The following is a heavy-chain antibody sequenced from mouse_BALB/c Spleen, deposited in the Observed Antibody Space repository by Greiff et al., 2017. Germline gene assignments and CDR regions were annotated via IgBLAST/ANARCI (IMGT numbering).Heavy chain of an antibody. V-gene: IGHV1S127*01. Sequence: QVQLQQSGPQLVRPGASVKISCKASGYSFTSYWMHWVKQRPGQGLEWIGMIDPSDSETRLNQKFKDKATLTVDKSSSTAYMQLSSPTSEDSAVYYCARREVYYGSSYGAMDYWGQGTSVTVSS. J-gene: IGHJ4*01. D-gene: IGHD1-1*01. CDR2: IDPSDSET. CDR1: GYSFTSYW. CDR3: ARREVYYGSSYGAMDY.